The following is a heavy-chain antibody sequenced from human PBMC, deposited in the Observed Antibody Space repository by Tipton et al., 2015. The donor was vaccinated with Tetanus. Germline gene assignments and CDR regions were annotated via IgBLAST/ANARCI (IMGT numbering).Heavy chain of an antibody. D-gene: IGHD5-12*01. CDR2: VHYTGKD. Sequence: LRLSCIVSGGSISTYYWSWIRQRPGRGLEWVGYVHYTGKDNYNPSLRSRVTLSVDTSKNQFSLKLSSVTAADTAVYYCARYSIVATSNNWFDPWGQGTLVTVSS. J-gene: IGHJ5*02. CDR1: GGSISTYY. V-gene: IGHV4-59*08. CDR3: ARYSIVATSNNWFDP.